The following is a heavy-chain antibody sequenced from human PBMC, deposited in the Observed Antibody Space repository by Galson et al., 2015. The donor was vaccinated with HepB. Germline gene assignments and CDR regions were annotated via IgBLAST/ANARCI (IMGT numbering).Heavy chain of an antibody. V-gene: IGHV3-7*03. D-gene: IGHD3-3*01. CDR3: ARDARHRPILFDP. CDR1: QLVLGDYW. Sequence: SLRLSCADSQLVLGDYWMSWVRQAPGKGLEWVACINQDGSEKNYVDSVKGRFTISRDNAWNSLFLQMNTLRVEDTAVYYCARDARHRPILFDPWGQGTLVTVSS. CDR2: INQDGSEK. J-gene: IGHJ5*02.